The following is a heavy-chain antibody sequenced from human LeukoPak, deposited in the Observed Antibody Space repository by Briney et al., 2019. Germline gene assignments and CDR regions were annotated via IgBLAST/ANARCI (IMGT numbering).Heavy chain of an antibody. J-gene: IGHJ4*02. CDR3: ARETRYCSSTSCYPFDY. D-gene: IGHD2-2*01. V-gene: IGHV4-59*12. CDR2: IYYSGST. Sequence: SETLSLTCTVSGGSISSYYWSWIRQPPGKGLEWIGYIYYSGSTNYNPSLKSRVTISVDTSKNQFSLKLSSVTAADTAVYYCARETRYCSSTSCYPFDYWGQGTLVAVSS. CDR1: GGSISSYY.